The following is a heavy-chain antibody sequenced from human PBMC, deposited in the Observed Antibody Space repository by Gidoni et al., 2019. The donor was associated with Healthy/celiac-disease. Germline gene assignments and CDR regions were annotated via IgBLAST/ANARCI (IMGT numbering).Heavy chain of an antibody. J-gene: IGHJ6*02. CDR3: ARADPNTAMAKYYYYGMDV. V-gene: IGHV3-21*01. CDR1: GFTFSSYS. D-gene: IGHD5-18*01. CDR2: ISSSSSYI. Sequence: EVQLVESGGGLVKPGGSLRLSCAASGFTFSSYSMNWVRQAPGKGLEWVSSISSSSSYIYYADSVKGRFTISRDNAKNSLYLQMNSLRAEDTAVYYCARADPNTAMAKYYYYGMDVWGQGTTVTVSS.